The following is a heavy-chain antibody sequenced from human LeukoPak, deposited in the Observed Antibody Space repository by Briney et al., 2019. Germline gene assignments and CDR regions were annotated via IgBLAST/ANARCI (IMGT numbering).Heavy chain of an antibody. CDR2: MSYDGSNK. CDR3: ATGSRRGYGGNSDPGFDY. CDR1: GFAFSSYG. Sequence: GGSLRLSCAASGFAFSSYGMHWVRQAPGKGLEWVAVMSYDGSNKYYADSVKGRFTISRDNSKNTLYLQMNSLRAEDTAVYYCATGSRRGYGGNSDPGFDYWGQGTLVTVSS. D-gene: IGHD4-23*01. V-gene: IGHV3-30*03. J-gene: IGHJ4*02.